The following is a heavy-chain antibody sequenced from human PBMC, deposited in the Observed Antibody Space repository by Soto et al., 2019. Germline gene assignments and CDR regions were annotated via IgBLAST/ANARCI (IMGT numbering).Heavy chain of an antibody. J-gene: IGHJ6*02. CDR3: ARVGEQWLVVSNYYYYGMDV. Sequence: EVQLVESGGGLVQPGGSLRLSCAASGFTFSSYSMNWVRQAPGKGLEWVSYISSSSSTIYYADSVKGRFTISRDNGKNSRYLQMNSLRDEDTAVYYCARVGEQWLVVSNYYYYGMDVWGQGTTVTVSS. CDR1: GFTFSSYS. V-gene: IGHV3-48*02. CDR2: ISSSSSTI. D-gene: IGHD6-19*01.